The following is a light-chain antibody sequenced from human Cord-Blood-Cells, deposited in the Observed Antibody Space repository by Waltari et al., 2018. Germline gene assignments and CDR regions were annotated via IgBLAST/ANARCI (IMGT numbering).Light chain of an antibody. CDR2: AAS. V-gene: IGKV1-39*01. CDR3: QQSYSTPHT. J-gene: IGKJ2*01. CDR1: QSIRSY. Sequence: DIQMTQSPSSLSASVGDRVTITCRASQSIRSYLNWYQQKPGKAPKLLICAASSLQSGVPSRFSGSGSGTDFTLTISSLQTEDFATYYCQQSYSTPHTFGQGTKLEIK.